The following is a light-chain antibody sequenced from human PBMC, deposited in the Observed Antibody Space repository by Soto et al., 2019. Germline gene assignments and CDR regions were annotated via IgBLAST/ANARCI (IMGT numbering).Light chain of an antibody. Sequence: DIVMTQSPDSLAVSLGERATINCKSSQSVLYSSNNKNYLAWYLQKPGQPPTVLIYWASTRESGVPDRFSGSGSGTDFTLTISSLQAEDVGVYYCHQYYRTPWAFGQGTTVEIK. CDR2: WAS. CDR1: QSVLYSSNNKNY. CDR3: HQYYRTPWA. V-gene: IGKV4-1*01. J-gene: IGKJ1*01.